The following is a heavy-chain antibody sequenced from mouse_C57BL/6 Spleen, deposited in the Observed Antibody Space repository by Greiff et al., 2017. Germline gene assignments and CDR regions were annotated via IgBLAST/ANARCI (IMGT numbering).Heavy chain of an antibody. D-gene: IGHD2-1*01. CDR1: GYTFTDYE. CDR2: IDPETGGT. Sequence: QVQLQQSGAELVRPGASVTLSCKASGYTFTDYEMHWVKQTPVHGLEWIGAIDPETGGTAYNQKFTGKAILTADKSSSTAYMVLRSLTSEDSAVYYCTRDGNYVDFDYWGQGTTLTVSS. J-gene: IGHJ2*01. CDR3: TRDGNYVDFDY. V-gene: IGHV1-15*01.